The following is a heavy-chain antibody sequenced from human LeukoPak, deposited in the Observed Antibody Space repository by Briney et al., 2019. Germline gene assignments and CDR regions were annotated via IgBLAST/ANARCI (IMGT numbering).Heavy chain of an antibody. Sequence: ASVKVSFKASGYTFTSYAMNWVRQAPGQGLEWMGIINPSGGSTSYAQKFQGRVTMTRDMSTSTVYMELSSLRSEDTAVYYCARGATQEDYYMDVWGKGTTVTVSS. J-gene: IGHJ6*03. CDR3: ARGATQEDYYMDV. V-gene: IGHV1-46*01. CDR1: GYTFTSYA. CDR2: INPSGGST. D-gene: IGHD5-12*01.